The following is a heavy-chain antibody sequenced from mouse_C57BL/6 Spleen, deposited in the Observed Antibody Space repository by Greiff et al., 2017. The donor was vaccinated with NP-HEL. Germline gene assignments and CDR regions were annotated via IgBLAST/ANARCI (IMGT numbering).Heavy chain of an antibody. D-gene: IGHD1-1*01. CDR3: ARRGLDYGSSYDYFDY. Sequence: VQLQQPGAELVKPGASVKMSCKASGYTFTSYWITWVKQRPGQGLEWIGDIYPGSGSTNYNEKFKSKATLTVDTSSSTAYMQLSSLTSEDSAVYYCARRGLDYGSSYDYFDYWGQGTTLTVSS. CDR2: IYPGSGST. CDR1: GYTFTSYW. V-gene: IGHV1-55*01. J-gene: IGHJ2*01.